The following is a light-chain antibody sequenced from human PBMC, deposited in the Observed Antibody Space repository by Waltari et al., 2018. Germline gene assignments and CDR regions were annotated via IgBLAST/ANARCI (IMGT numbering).Light chain of an antibody. CDR1: QSIGSR. Sequence: EIVMTQSPATLSVSPGERATLSCRASQSIGSRLAWYQQKRGQAPRLLIYDISTRATGIPARFSGSGSGTEFTLTLSSLQSEDSATYYCHQYSASHTFGQGTELEI. CDR2: DIS. J-gene: IGKJ2*01. V-gene: IGKV3-15*01. CDR3: HQYSASHT.